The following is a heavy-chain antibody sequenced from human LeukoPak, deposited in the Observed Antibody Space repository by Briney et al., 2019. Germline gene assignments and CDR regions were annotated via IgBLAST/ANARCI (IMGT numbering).Heavy chain of an antibody. CDR1: GFTFSSYG. D-gene: IGHD2-8*01. CDR2: IWYDGSNK. Sequence: PGGSLRLSCAASGFTFSSYGMHWVRQAPGKGLEWVAVIWYDGSNKYYADSVKGRFTISRDNSKNTLYLQMNSLRAEATAVYYCSKGYCTNGVCYNFDYWGQGTLVTVSS. CDR3: SKGYCTNGVCYNFDY. J-gene: IGHJ4*02. V-gene: IGHV3-33*06.